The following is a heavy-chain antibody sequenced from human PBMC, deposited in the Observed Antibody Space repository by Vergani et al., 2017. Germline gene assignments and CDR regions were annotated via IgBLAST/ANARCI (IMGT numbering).Heavy chain of an antibody. CDR3: AREDDYGYFDY. Sequence: QVQLVQSGAEVKKSGASVKVSCNASGYTFTSYGISWVRQAPGQGLEWMGWISAYIGNTNYAQKLQGRVTMTTDTTTSTAYMALRSLRSADTAVYYCAREDDYGYFDYGGQGTLVTVSS. CDR1: GYTFTSYG. V-gene: IGHV1-18*04. D-gene: IGHD4-17*01. J-gene: IGHJ4*02. CDR2: ISAYIGNT.